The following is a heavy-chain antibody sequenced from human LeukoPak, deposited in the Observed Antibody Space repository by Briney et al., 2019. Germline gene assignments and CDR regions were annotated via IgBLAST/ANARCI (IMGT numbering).Heavy chain of an antibody. CDR1: GFTFSSYA. V-gene: IGHV3-30*04. D-gene: IGHD3-3*01. CDR3: ARDVGATYYDFWSGYYTDYYYYGMDV. Sequence: GRSLRLSCAASGFTFSSYAMHWVRQAPGKGLEWVAVISYDGSNKYYADSVKGRFTISRDNSKNTLYLQMNSLRAEDTAVYYCARDVGATYYDFWSGYYTDYYYYGMDVWGQGTTVTVSS. CDR2: ISYDGSNK. J-gene: IGHJ6*02.